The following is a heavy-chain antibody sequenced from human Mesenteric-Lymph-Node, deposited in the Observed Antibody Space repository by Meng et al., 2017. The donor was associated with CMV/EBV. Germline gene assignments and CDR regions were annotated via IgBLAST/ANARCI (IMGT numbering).Heavy chain of an antibody. CDR2: MNPNSGNT. J-gene: IGHJ6*02. D-gene: IGHD3-3*01. Sequence: ASVKVSCQASGYTFTSYDINWVRQATGQGLEWMGWMNPNSGNTGYAQKFQGRVTMTRNTSISTAYMELSSLRSEDTAVYYCARGRDTYDFWSGYFRRQYSGMDVWGQGTTVTVSS. CDR1: GYTFTSYD. V-gene: IGHV1-8*01. CDR3: ARGRDTYDFWSGYFRRQYSGMDV.